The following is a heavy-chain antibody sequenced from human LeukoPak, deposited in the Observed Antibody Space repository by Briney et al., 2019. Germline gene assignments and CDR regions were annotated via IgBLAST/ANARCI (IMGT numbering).Heavy chain of an antibody. D-gene: IGHD6-19*01. CDR1: GGSISSSSYY. CDR2: IYYSGST. CDR3: ASFTLLESGWYGSFDY. V-gene: IGHV4-39*07. Sequence: SETLSLTCTVSGGSISSSSYYWGWIRQPPGKGLEWIGSIYYSGSTYYNPSLKSRVTISVDTSKNQFSLKLSSVTAADTAVYYCASFTLLESGWYGSFDYWGQGTLVTVSS. J-gene: IGHJ4*02.